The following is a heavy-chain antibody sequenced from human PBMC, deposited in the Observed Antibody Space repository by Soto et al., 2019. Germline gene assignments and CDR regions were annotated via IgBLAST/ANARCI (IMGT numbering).Heavy chain of an antibody. D-gene: IGHD3-3*01. V-gene: IGHV4-39*01. CDR1: GGSISSSSYY. CDR2: IYYSGST. CDR3: ARQLWSGLYYYYYTDV. J-gene: IGHJ6*03. Sequence: SETLSLTCTVSGGSISSSSYYWGWIRQPPGKGLEWIGSIYYSGSTYYNPSLKSRVTISVDTSKNQFSLKLSSVTAADTAVYYCARQLWSGLYYYYYTDVWGKGTTVTVSS.